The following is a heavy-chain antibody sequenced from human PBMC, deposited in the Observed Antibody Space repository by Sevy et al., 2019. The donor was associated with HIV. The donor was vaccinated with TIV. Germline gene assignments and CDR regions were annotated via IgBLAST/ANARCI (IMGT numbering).Heavy chain of an antibody. D-gene: IGHD3-22*01. J-gene: IGHJ4*02. CDR3: AATREYYYGNSGYFDY. V-gene: IGHV1-24*01. Sequence: ASVKVSCKVSGYTLTKLSMHWVRQAPGKGLEWMGSFDPEDGERIYAQHFQGRVTMSEDTSADTAYMDLSSLRSDDTAVYFCAATREYYYGNSGYFDYWGQGTLVTVSS. CDR2: FDPEDGER. CDR1: GYTLTKLS.